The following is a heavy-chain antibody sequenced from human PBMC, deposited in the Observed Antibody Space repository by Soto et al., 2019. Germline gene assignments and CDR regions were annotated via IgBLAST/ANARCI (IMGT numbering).Heavy chain of an antibody. D-gene: IGHD5-18*01. Sequence: PSETLSLTCSVSGGSITGSSNYLDWIRQSPGKGLEWIGEIYHSGSTNYNPSLKSRVTISLDKSKNQFSLKLTSVTAADTAVYYCARRTIYSYGYASDYWGQGTLVTVSS. CDR3: ARRTIYSYGYASDY. CDR2: IYHSGST. CDR1: GGSITGSSNY. V-gene: IGHV4-39*07. J-gene: IGHJ4*02.